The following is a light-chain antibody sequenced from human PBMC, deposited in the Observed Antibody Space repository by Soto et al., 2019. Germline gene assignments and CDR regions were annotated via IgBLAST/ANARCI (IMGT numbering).Light chain of an antibody. J-gene: IGKJ4*01. CDR3: QQANSFPGLT. Sequence: DIQMTQSPSSVSASLGDRVTITCRASHDISSWLASYQQHPGKAPKLLIYAASSLQSGVPSRFSGSGSGTDFTLTISSLQPEDFATYYCQQANSFPGLTFGGGTKVQIK. V-gene: IGKV1-12*01. CDR1: HDISSW. CDR2: AAS.